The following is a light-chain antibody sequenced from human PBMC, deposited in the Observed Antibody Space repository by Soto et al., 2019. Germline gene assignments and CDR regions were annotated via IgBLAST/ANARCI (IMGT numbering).Light chain of an antibody. Sequence: QSALTQPASVSGSPGQSITISRTGTSSDVGTYNYVSWYQHRPGKAPKLMIYDVSYRPSGVSNRFSGSKSANTASLTISGLQAEDEADYYCSSYTTSNTQVFGGGTKLTVL. CDR2: DVS. CDR3: SSYTTSNTQV. CDR1: SSDVGTYNY. J-gene: IGLJ3*02. V-gene: IGLV2-14*01.